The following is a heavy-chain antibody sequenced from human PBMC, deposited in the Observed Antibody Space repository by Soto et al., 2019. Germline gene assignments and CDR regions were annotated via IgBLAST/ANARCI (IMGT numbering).Heavy chain of an antibody. J-gene: IGHJ4*02. CDR2: IYYSGET. CDR1: GGSITSRNYY. D-gene: IGHD3-9*01. V-gene: IGHV4-39*01. CDR3: ASLQVPGNSDH. Sequence: PSETLSLTCTVSGGSITSRNYYWAWVRQPPGKGLEWIGNIYYSGETYYHSSFRSRLTVSVDTTKNQFSLKLRSLTVADTAMYYCASLQVPGNSDHWGQGTLVTVSS.